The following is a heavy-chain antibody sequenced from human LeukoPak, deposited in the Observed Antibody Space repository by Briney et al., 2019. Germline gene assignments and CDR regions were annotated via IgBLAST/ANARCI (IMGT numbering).Heavy chain of an antibody. CDR2: VSPDGSNK. Sequence: PGRSLRLSCAASGFTFSNYAMHWVRQAPGKGLEWVAVVSPDGSNKYSADSVKGRFTISRDNSRNILYLEMNSLRAEDTAVYYCARADLVTGHAYYMDVWGKGTTATVSS. D-gene: IGHD2-2*01. J-gene: IGHJ6*03. V-gene: IGHV3-30*01. CDR1: GFTFSNYA. CDR3: ARADLVTGHAYYMDV.